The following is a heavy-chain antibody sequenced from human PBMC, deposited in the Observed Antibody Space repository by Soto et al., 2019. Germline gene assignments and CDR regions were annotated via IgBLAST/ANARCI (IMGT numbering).Heavy chain of an antibody. V-gene: IGHV4-30-4*01. CDR2: IYYSGST. J-gene: IGHJ3*02. D-gene: IGHD2-15*01. CDR1: GGSISSGDYY. Sequence: QVQLQESGPGLVKPSQTLSLTCTVSGGSISSGDYYWSWIRQPPGKGLEWIGYIYYSGSTYYNPSLTSRVTMSVDTSKNQFSLRLSSVTAADTAVYYCARLSYLVVVAAPLAFDIWGQGTMVTVSS. CDR3: ARLSYLVVVAAPLAFDI.